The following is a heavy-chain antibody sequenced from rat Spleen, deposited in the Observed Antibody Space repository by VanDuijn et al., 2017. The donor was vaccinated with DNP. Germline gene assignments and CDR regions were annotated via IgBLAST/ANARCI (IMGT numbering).Heavy chain of an antibody. CDR3: SKDITRFNYGPNLFDN. CDR1: GFTFSHYY. D-gene: IGHD1-3*01. J-gene: IGHJ2*01. CDR2: ISTGGGNT. V-gene: IGHV5-25*01. Sequence: EVQLVESGGGLVQPGRSMKLSCAASGFTFSHYYMAWVRQAPTKGLEWVASISTGGGNTYYRDSVKGRFTISRDNAKNTLYLQMESLRSEDTATYYCSKDITRFNYGPNLFDNWGQGVMVTVSS.